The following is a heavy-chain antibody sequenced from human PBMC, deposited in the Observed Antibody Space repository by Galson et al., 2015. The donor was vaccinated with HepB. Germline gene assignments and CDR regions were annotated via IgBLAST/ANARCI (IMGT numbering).Heavy chain of an antibody. D-gene: IGHD2-2*02. CDR3: TRDDKVVVPAAVHYYYYYMDV. CDR2: IRSKAYGGTT. J-gene: IGHJ6*03. V-gene: IGHV3-49*03. CDR1: GFTFGDYA. Sequence: SLRLSCAASGFTFGDYAMSWFRQAPGKGLEWVGFIRSKAYGGTTEYAASVKGRFTISRDDSKSIAYLQMNSLKTEDTAVYYCTRDDKVVVPAAVHYYYYYMDVWGKGTTVTVSS.